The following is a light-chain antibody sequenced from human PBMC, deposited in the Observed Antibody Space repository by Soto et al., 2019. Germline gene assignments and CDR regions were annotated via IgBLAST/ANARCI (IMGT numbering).Light chain of an antibody. CDR1: ESLHQATGYNY. J-gene: IGKJ1*01. CDR2: LAA. V-gene: IGKV2-28*01. CDR3: MQALQILWT. Sequence: EIVMTQSPLSMPVTPGESASISCRSSESLHQATGYNYVDWHLQRPWQSPQLLIYLAAFRAFGVPDRIRGRGSGTKSALMISRVEAEDGGVDYCMQALQILWTFGQVTKVEIK.